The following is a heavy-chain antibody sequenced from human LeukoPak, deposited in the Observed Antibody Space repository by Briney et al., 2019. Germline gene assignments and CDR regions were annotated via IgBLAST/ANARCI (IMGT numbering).Heavy chain of an antibody. V-gene: IGHV4-39*01. J-gene: IGHJ6*03. CDR3: ARQTYCINGVSYAEEGEFYYYMDV. CDR2: IYYNGGT. D-gene: IGHD2-8*01. Sequence: SETLSLTCTVSGGYISSSSTYYWGWIRQPPGKGLEWIGNIYYNGGTYYNPSLKSRVTISVDTSKNQFSLKLTSVTAADTAVYFCARQTYCINGVSYAEEGEFYYYMDVWGKGTTVTVSS. CDR1: GGYISSSSTYY.